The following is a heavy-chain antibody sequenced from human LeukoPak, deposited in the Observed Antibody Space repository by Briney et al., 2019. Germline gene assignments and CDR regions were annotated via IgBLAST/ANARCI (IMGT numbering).Heavy chain of an antibody. V-gene: IGHV4-34*01. D-gene: IGHD3-10*01. Sequence: SETLSLTCAVYGGSFSGYYWSWIRQPPGKGLEWIGEINHSGSTNYNPSLKSRATISVDTSKNQFSLKLSSVTAADTAVYYCARLTMVRGSTDVWGQGTTVTVSS. CDR2: INHSGST. CDR1: GGSFSGYY. J-gene: IGHJ6*02. CDR3: ARLTMVRGSTDV.